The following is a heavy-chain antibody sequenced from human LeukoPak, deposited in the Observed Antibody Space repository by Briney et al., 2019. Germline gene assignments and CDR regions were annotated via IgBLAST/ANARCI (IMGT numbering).Heavy chain of an antibody. J-gene: IGHJ6*02. D-gene: IGHD3-10*01. Sequence: SVKVSCKASGGTFSSYAISWVRQAPGQGLEWMGRIIPILGIANYAQKFQGRVTITADKSTSTAYMELSSLRSEDTAVYYCARGAGYYYYYGMDVWGQGTTVTVSS. V-gene: IGHV1-69*04. CDR1: GGTFSSYA. CDR3: ARGAGYYYYYGMDV. CDR2: IIPILGIA.